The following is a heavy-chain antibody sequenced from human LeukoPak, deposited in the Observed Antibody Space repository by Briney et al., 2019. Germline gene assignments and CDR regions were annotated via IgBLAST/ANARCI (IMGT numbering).Heavy chain of an antibody. CDR1: GFTFSSYA. CDR3: AIGEDGDLDDAFDI. J-gene: IGHJ3*02. Sequence: GGSLRLSCAASGFTFSSYAMHWVRQAPGKGLEWVAVISYDGSNKYYADSVKGRFTISRDNSKNTLYLQMNSLRAEDTAVYYCAIGEDGDLDDAFDIWGQGTMVTVSS. V-gene: IGHV3-30-3*01. CDR2: ISYDGSNK.